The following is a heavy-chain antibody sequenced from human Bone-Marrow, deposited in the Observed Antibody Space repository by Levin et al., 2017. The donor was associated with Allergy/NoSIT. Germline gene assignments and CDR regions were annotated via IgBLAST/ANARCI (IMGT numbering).Heavy chain of an antibody. J-gene: IGHJ6*03. CDR3: ASCLWFRELLPRPFYYYYYMDV. D-gene: IGHD3-10*01. Sequence: VASVKVSCKASGGTFSSYAISWVRQAPGQGLEWMGGIIPIFGTANYAQKFQGRVTITADESTSTAYMELSSLRSEDTAVYYCASCLWFRELLPRPFYYYYYMDVWGKGTTVTVSS. V-gene: IGHV1-69*13. CDR2: IIPIFGTA. CDR1: GGTFSSYA.